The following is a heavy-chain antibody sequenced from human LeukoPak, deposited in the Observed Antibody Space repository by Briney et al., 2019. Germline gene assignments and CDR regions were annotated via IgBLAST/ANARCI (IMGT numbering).Heavy chain of an antibody. CDR3: ATGTSHYDRSGYYRSDTFDL. J-gene: IGHJ3*01. V-gene: IGHV1-24*01. D-gene: IGHD3-22*01. CDR2: FDPEDGET. CDR1: GYTLTELS. Sequence: ASVKVSCKVPGYTLTELSMHWVRQAPGKGLEWMGGFDPEDGETVYAQKFQGRVTMTEDTSTDTAYMELSSLRSEDTAVYYCATGTSHYDRSGYYRSDTFDLWGQGTMVTVSS.